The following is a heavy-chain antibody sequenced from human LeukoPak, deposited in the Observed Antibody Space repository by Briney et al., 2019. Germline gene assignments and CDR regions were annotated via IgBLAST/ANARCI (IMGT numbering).Heavy chain of an antibody. CDR2: IYYSGST. CDR3: ARVGSGCSSTSCYSAYYYYYMDV. D-gene: IGHD2-2*02. J-gene: IGHJ6*03. CDR1: GGSISSSSYY. Sequence: PSETLSLTCTVSGGSISSSSYYWGWIRQPPGKGLEWIGSIYYSGSTYHNPSLKSRVTISVDTSKNQFSPKLSSVTAADTAVYYCARVGSGCSSTSCYSAYYYYYMDVWGKGTTVTVSS. V-gene: IGHV4-39*01.